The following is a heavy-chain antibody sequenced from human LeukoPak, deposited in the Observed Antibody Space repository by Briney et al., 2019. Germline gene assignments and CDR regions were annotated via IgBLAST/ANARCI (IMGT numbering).Heavy chain of an antibody. Sequence: PRGSLRLPCAASGFTFSSYAMHWVRQAPGKGLEWVAVTSYDGSHIYYPDSVKGRFTISRDNPKNTLYLQMNSLGPEDTALYYCARGRDYCSDYWGQGTLVTVSS. V-gene: IGHV3-30*04. D-gene: IGHD2-15*01. J-gene: IGHJ4*02. CDR1: GFTFSSYA. CDR2: TSYDGSHI. CDR3: ARGRDYCSDY.